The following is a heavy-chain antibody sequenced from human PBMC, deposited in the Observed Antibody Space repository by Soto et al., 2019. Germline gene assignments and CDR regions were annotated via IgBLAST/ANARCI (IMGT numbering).Heavy chain of an antibody. CDR1: GFTFSSYS. V-gene: IGHV3-48*01. J-gene: IGHJ4*02. Sequence: GGSLRLSCAASGFTFSSYSMNWVRQAPGKGLEWISSISMGGGAMYYADNVKGRFTISRDNVNNSLYLQINSLTAEATAVYYCARDVALAIDNWGQGILLTVSS. CDR3: ARDVALAIDN. CDR2: ISMGGGAM.